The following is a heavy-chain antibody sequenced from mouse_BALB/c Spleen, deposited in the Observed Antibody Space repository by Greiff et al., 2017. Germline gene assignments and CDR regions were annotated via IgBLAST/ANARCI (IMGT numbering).Heavy chain of an antibody. CDR3: TRSITTAYFDY. CDR2: IYPGNSDT. V-gene: IGHV1-5*01. CDR1: GYTFTSYW. J-gene: IGHJ2*01. Sequence: VQLQQSGTVLPRPGASVKMSCKASGYTFTSYWMHWVKQRPGQGLEWIGAIYPGNSDTSYNQKFKGKAKLTAVTSTSTAYMELSSLTNEDSAVYYCTRSITTAYFDYWGQGTTLTVSS. D-gene: IGHD1-2*01.